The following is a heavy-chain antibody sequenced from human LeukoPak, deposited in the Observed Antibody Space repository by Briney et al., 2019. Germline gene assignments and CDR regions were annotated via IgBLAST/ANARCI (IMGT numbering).Heavy chain of an antibody. CDR3: AKDDVIKQWLVYDY. J-gene: IGHJ4*02. V-gene: IGHV3-23*01. CDR2: ISGSGGST. D-gene: IGHD6-19*01. CDR1: GFTFSSYD. Sequence: GGSLRLSCAVSGFTFSSYDMSWVRQAPGKGLEWVSAISGSGGSTYYADSVKGRFTISRDNSKNTLYLQMNSLRAEDTAVYYCAKDDVIKQWLVYDYWGQGTLVTVSS.